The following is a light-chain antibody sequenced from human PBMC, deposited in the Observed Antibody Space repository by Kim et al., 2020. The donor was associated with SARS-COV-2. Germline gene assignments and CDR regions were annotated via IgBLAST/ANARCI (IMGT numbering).Light chain of an antibody. CDR2: DVS. Sequence: PGQSITNSCTGTSSDVGGYNYVSWYQQHPGKGPKLMIYDVSNRPSGVSNRFSGSKSGNTASLTISGLQAEDEADYYCSSYTSSSTLFGGGTKLTVL. V-gene: IGLV2-14*03. J-gene: IGLJ2*01. CDR1: SSDVGGYNY. CDR3: SSYTSSSTL.